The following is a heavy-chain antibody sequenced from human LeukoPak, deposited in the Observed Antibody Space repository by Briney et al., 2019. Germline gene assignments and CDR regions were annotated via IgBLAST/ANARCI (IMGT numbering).Heavy chain of an antibody. Sequence: GVSLRLSCAASGFTFSSYPMTWVRQAPGKGLEWVSTIGSSAGDTHYADSVKGRFTISRDNSKNSQYLQMNSLRAEDTAVYYCAKYYYTSGSSGGRVFDYWGQGTLVTVSS. J-gene: IGHJ4*02. V-gene: IGHV3-23*01. CDR3: AKYYYTSGSSGGRVFDY. CDR1: GFTFSSYP. D-gene: IGHD3-10*01. CDR2: IGSSAGDT.